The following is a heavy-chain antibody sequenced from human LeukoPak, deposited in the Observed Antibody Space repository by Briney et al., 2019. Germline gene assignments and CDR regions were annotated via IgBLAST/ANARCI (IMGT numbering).Heavy chain of an antibody. J-gene: IGHJ4*02. CDR3: ARENGNQLLRIRYFDY. Sequence: ASVKVSCKASGYTFTSYGISWVRQAPGQGLEWMGWISAYNGNTEYAQKFQGRVTMTTDTSTSTAYMELGSLRSDDTAVYYCARENGNQLLRIRYFDYWGQGTLVTVSS. CDR1: GYTFTSYG. V-gene: IGHV1-18*01. D-gene: IGHD2-2*01. CDR2: ISAYNGNT.